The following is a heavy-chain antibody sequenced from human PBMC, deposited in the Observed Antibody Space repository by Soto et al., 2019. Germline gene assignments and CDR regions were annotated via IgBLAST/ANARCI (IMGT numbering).Heavy chain of an antibody. CDR1: GYTLTELS. J-gene: IGHJ5*02. CDR2: FDPEDGET. D-gene: IGHD3-16*02. Sequence: ASVKVSCKVSGYTLTELSMHWVRQAPGKGLEWMGGFDPEDGETIYAQKFQGRVTMTEDTSTDTAYMELSSLRSEDTAVYYCATPNYDYAWGSYRKQYNWFDPRGQGTLVTVSS. V-gene: IGHV1-24*01. CDR3: ATPNYDYAWGSYRKQYNWFDP.